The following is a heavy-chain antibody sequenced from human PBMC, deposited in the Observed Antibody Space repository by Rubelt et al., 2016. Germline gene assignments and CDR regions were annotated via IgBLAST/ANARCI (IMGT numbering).Heavy chain of an antibody. J-gene: IGHJ4*02. D-gene: IGHD6-6*01. CDR3: ARSSSWSMFDY. Sequence: QVQLQQWGAGLLKPSETLSLTCAVYGGSFSGYYWSWIRQPPGKGLEWIGEINHSGSTNYNPSLKSRVTISVDTSKNQFSLKLSSVTAADTAVYYCARSSSWSMFDYWGQGTLVTVSS. CDR1: GGSFSGYY. V-gene: IGHV4-34*01. CDR2: INHSGST.